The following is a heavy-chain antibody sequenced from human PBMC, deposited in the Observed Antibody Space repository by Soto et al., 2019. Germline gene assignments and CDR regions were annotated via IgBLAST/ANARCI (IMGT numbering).Heavy chain of an antibody. CDR3: AKDSSSSWFDY. D-gene: IGHD6-13*01. CDR1: GFTFSTYD. V-gene: IGHV3-23*01. CDR2: ISGSGGST. Sequence: GGSLRLSCAASGFTFSTYDMSWVRQAPGKGLEWVSAISGSGGSTHYADSVKGRFTISRDNSKNTVYLQMNSLRAEDTAVYYCAKDSSSSWFDYWGQGTLVTVAS. J-gene: IGHJ4*02.